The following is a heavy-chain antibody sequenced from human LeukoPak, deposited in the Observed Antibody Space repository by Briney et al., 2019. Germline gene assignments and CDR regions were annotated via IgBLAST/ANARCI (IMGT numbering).Heavy chain of an antibody. CDR3: TRADTVVVVPDF. J-gene: IGHJ4*02. V-gene: IGHV3-74*01. CDR1: GFTFSSYW. D-gene: IGHD2-15*01. Sequence: GGSLRLSRAASGFTFSSYWMHWVRQAPGKGPVWVSRVNSDGSSTNYADSVKGRFTISRDNARNTLYLQMNSLRAEDTALYYCTRADTVVVVPDFWGQGTLVTVSS. CDR2: VNSDGSST.